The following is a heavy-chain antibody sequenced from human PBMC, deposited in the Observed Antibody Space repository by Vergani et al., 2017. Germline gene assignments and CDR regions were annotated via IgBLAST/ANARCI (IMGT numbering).Heavy chain of an antibody. CDR3: ANALKGAYELWSGYSVDDMDV. Sequence: VTLKESGPVLVKPTETLTLTYTVSGFSLSNARMGVSWLRQPPGKALEWLAHIFSNDEKSYSTSLKSRLTISKDTSRTHVFLTMTNMDPVDTATYYGANALKGAYELWSGYSVDDMDVWGKGTTVTVSS. J-gene: IGHJ6*03. D-gene: IGHD3-3*01. CDR2: IFSNDEK. CDR1: GFSLSNARMG. V-gene: IGHV2-26*01.